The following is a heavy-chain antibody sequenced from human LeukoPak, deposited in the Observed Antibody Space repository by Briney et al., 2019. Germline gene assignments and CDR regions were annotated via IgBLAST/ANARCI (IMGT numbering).Heavy chain of an antibody. CDR3: GYGSGSYLGY. CDR1: GFTFSHYY. Sequence: GGSLRLSCTASGFTFSHYYMYWIRQAPGKGLEYVSYISSSGITTYYTDSVKGRFTVSRDNAKNSLYLQMNSLRAEDTAVYFCGYGSGSYLGYWGQGTLVTVSS. J-gene: IGHJ4*02. V-gene: IGHV3-11*01. CDR2: ISSSGITT. D-gene: IGHD3-10*01.